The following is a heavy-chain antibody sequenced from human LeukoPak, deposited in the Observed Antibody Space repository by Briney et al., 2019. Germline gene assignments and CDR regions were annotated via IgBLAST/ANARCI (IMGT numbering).Heavy chain of an antibody. J-gene: IGHJ6*02. D-gene: IGHD4-17*01. CDR1: GFTFSSYA. V-gene: IGHV3-23*01. CDR3: AKEGGPTVTTRDGMDV. Sequence: GGSLRLSCAASGFTFSSYAMSWVRQAPGKGLEWVSTISGSGGSTHYADSLKGRFTISRDNSKNTLYLQMNSLRAEDTAVYYCAKEGGPTVTTRDGMDVWGQGTMVTVFS. CDR2: ISGSGGST.